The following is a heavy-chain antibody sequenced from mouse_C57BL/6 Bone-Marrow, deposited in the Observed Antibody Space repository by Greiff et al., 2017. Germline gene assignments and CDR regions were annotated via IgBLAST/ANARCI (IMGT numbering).Heavy chain of an antibody. CDR1: GFSLSTFGMG. Sequence: QVTLKVSGPGILQPSQSLSLTCSFSGFSLSTFGMGGGWLRQPSGKGLVWLAHIWWDDDKYYNPALKSRLTISKDTTNNQVFLKNANVDTADTATYYYARMEDYDWFDYWGQGTLVTVSA. V-gene: IGHV8-8*01. D-gene: IGHD2-4*01. CDR3: ARMEDYDWFDY. CDR2: IWWDDDK. J-gene: IGHJ3*01.